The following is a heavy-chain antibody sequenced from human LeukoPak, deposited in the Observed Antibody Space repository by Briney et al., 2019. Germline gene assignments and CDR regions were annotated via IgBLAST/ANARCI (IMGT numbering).Heavy chain of an antibody. CDR2: IYSGGST. Sequence: PGGSLRLSCAASGFTVSTNCMSWVRQAPGKGLEWVSVIYSGGSTYYADSVKGRFTISRDNSKNTLYLQMNSLRAEDTAVYYCARDYPYYYDSSGYYSFDYWGQGTLVTVSS. D-gene: IGHD3-22*01. V-gene: IGHV3-66*01. CDR3: ARDYPYYYDSSGYYSFDY. CDR1: GFTVSTNC. J-gene: IGHJ4*02.